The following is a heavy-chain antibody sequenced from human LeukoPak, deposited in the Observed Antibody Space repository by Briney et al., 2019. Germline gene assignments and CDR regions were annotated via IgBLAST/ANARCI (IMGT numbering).Heavy chain of an antibody. CDR1: GFTFRSNW. V-gene: IGHV3-74*01. CDR2: INTDGSST. Sequence: PGGSLRLSCAASGFTFRSNWMHWVRQAPGKGLVWVSHINTDGSSTRYADSVRGRFTIPRDNAKNTLYLQMNSLRAEDTAVYYCARTLADAFDVWGQGTMVTVSS. J-gene: IGHJ3*01. CDR3: ARTLADAFDV. D-gene: IGHD3-16*01.